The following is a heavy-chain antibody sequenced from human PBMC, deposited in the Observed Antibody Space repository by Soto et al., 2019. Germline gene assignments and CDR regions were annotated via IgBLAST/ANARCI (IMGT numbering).Heavy chain of an antibody. Sequence: EVQVLESGGGLVEGGGSLRLSCAASGFTFSSYAMSWVRQASGKGLEWVSSISDGGESTYYADSVKGRFTISRDNSKDTLFLQMNSLRAEDKAKYHRAKVLDYDFSSFYYYGIDVWGQGTTVTVSS. V-gene: IGHV3-23*01. D-gene: IGHD3-3*01. J-gene: IGHJ6*02. CDR2: ISDGGEST. CDR3: AKVLDYDFSSFYYYGIDV. CDR1: GFTFSSYA.